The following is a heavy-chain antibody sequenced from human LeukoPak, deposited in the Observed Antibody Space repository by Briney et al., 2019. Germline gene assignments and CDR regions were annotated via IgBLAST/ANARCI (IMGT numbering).Heavy chain of an antibody. V-gene: IGHV5-51*01. J-gene: IGHJ4*02. CDR2: VYPGDSDT. D-gene: IGHD6-13*01. Sequence: RGESLKISCKGSGYSFTSYWIGWVRQMPGKGLEWMGIVYPGDSDTRYSPSFQRQVTISADKSISTAYLPRSSLKASDTATSYYDIGRGGQQLGDFWGQGTLVTVSS. CDR3: DIGRGGQQLGDF. CDR1: GYSFTSYW.